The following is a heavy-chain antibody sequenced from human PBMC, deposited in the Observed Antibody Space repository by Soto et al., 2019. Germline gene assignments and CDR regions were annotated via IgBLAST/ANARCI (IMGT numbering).Heavy chain of an antibody. Sequence: ASVKVSCKASGYTFTSYGISWVRQAPGQGHEWMRRINAYNGNTNYAQKLQGRVTMTTDTSTSTAYMELRSLSSDDTAVYYCARDSLTIFGLFNYWGQGTLVTVSS. CDR2: INAYNGNT. J-gene: IGHJ4*02. D-gene: IGHD3-3*01. V-gene: IGHV1-18*01. CDR1: GYTFTSYG. CDR3: ARDSLTIFGLFNY.